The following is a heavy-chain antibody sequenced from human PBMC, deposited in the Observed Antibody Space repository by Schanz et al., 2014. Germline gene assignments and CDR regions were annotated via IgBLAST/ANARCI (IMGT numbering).Heavy chain of an antibody. V-gene: IGHV1-2*02. J-gene: IGHJ5*02. CDR1: GYNFTTYT. CDR3: ARESVSRTRLFDP. Sequence: QVQLVQSGSELTRPGASVKVSCKASGYNFTTYTMNWVRQAPGQGLEWMGWIGGSDGNTNFAQKFQGRVTMTKDTSINTVYMELSTLTSDDTAVYYCARESVSRTRLFDPWGQGTLVTVSS. D-gene: IGHD3-3*01. CDR2: IGGSDGNT.